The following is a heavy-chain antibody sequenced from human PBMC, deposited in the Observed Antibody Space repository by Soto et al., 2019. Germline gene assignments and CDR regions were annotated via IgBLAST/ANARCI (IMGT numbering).Heavy chain of an antibody. V-gene: IGHV3-33*01. J-gene: IGHJ3*02. CDR3: ARGNEDIVVVVARRAADAFHI. CDR2: IWYDGSNK. CDR1: GFTFSSYG. D-gene: IGHD2-15*01. Sequence: LRLSCAASGFTFSSYGMHWVRQAPGKGLEWVAVIWYDGSNKYYADSVKGRFTISRDNSKNTLYLQMNSLRAEDTAVYYCARGNEDIVVVVARRAADAFHIPGKGTMVTVSS.